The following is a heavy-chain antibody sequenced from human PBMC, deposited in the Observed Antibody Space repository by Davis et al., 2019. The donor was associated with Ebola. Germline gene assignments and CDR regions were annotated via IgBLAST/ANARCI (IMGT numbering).Heavy chain of an antibody. CDR2: ISGSGGST. V-gene: IGHV3-23*01. J-gene: IGHJ6*02. CDR3: ARDRSHYYYYGMDV. D-gene: IGHD3-10*01. CDR1: GFTFSSYA. Sequence: GESLKISCAASGFTFSSYAMSWVRQAPGKGLEWVSAISGSGGSTYYADSVKGRFTISRDNAKNSLYLQMNSLRDEDTAVYYCARDRSHYYYYGMDVWGQGTTVTVSS.